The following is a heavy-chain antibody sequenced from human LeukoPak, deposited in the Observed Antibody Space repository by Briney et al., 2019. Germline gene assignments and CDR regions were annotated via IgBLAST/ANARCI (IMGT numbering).Heavy chain of an antibody. CDR1: GFTFSKAW. D-gene: IGHD2-15*01. CDR3: TTRYCSGGRCDY. CDR2: IKSKTDGGTT. Sequence: GGSLRLSCAASGFTFSKAWMSWVRQAPGKGREWVGRIKSKTDGGTTDYAAPVKGRFTISRDDSKTTLYLQMNSLKTEDTAVYYCTTRYCSGGRCDYWGQGTLVTVSS. J-gene: IGHJ4*02. V-gene: IGHV3-15*01.